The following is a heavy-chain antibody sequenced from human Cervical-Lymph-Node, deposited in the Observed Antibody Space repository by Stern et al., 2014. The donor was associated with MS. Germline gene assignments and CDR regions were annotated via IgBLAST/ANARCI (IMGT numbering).Heavy chain of an antibody. D-gene: IGHD3-16*01. Sequence: EVPLVESGGGMVQPGRSLRLSCEASGFKVDDFAMHWVRQAPGKGLEWVSGLGWNSEGRGYADSVQGRFTISRDNAKSSLYLQMNSLTAEDTALYYCAKADDYAAGIDAWGQGTLVVVSS. CDR3: AKADDYAAGIDA. J-gene: IGHJ5*02. CDR1: GFKVDDFA. V-gene: IGHV3-9*01. CDR2: LGWNSEGR.